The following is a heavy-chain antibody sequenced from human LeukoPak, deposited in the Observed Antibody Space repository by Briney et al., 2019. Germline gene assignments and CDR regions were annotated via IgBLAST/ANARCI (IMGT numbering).Heavy chain of an antibody. CDR3: ARSSYYYDSSGYYYLDF. V-gene: IGHV1-2*02. J-gene: IGHJ4*02. D-gene: IGHD3-22*01. CDR2: INPNSGGT. Sequence: ASVTVSCKASGYTFTDYYMHWVRQAPGQGLEWVGWINPNSGGTNYAQKFQGRVTMTRDTSTSTAYMELSRLRSDDTAVYYCARSSYYYDSSGYYYLDFWGQGTLVTVSS. CDR1: GYTFTDYY.